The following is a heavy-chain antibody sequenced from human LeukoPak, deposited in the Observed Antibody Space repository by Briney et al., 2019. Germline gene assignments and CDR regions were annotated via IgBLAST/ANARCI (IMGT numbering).Heavy chain of an antibody. Sequence: SETRFLSCSVSGDSISSYYWSWIRQPPGKGLEWIGYIYYSGSTNYNPSLKSRVTISVDTSKNQFSLKLSSVTAADTAVYYYARDRNDILTGYNWFDPWGQGTLGPVSS. CDR2: IYYSGST. CDR3: ARDRNDILTGYNWFDP. J-gene: IGHJ5*02. D-gene: IGHD3-9*01. V-gene: IGHV4-59*01. CDR1: GDSISSYY.